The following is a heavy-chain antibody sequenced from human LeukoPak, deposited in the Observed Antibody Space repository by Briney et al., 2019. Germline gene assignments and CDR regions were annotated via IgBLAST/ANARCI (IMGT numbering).Heavy chain of an antibody. CDR3: AKDSRPNYYGSGSYLIHYYYYGMDV. CDR1: GFTFSSYA. CDR2: ISGSGGST. J-gene: IGHJ6*02. V-gene: IGHV3-23*01. Sequence: GGSLRLSCAASGFTFSSYAMSWVRQAPGKGLEWVSAISGSGGSTYYADSVKGRFTISRDNSKNTLYLQMNSLRAEDTAVYYCAKDSRPNYYGSGSYLIHYYYYGMDVWGQGTTVTVSS. D-gene: IGHD3-10*01.